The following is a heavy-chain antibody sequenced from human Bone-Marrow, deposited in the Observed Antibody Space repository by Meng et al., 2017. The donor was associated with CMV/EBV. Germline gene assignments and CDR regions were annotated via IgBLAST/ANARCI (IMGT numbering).Heavy chain of an antibody. Sequence: GGSLRLSCAASGFTFSSYAMSWVRQAPGKGLEWVSAISGSGGSTYYADSVKGRFTISRDNSKNTLYLQMNSLRAEDTAVYYRAKDQDEYCSSTSCYLPDYWGQGTLVTVSS. J-gene: IGHJ4*02. CDR2: ISGSGGST. CDR3: AKDQDEYCSSTSCYLPDY. V-gene: IGHV3-23*01. D-gene: IGHD2-2*01. CDR1: GFTFSSYA.